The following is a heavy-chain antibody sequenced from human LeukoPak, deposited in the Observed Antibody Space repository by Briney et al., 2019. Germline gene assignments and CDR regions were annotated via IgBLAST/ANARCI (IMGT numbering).Heavy chain of an antibody. CDR2: IIAIFGTT. V-gene: IGHV1-69*13. J-gene: IGHJ4*02. CDR1: GGTFSKYA. D-gene: IGHD3-3*01. CDR3: ASPWTYYQAWSGYPPFDV. Sequence: ASVKVSCKASGGTFSKYAIHWVRQAPGQGLEWMGGIIAIFGTTNYAQKFQDRVTVTSDGSTGTAYMELSSLRSEDTAVYYCASPWTYYQAWSGYPPFDVWGQGTLVTVSS.